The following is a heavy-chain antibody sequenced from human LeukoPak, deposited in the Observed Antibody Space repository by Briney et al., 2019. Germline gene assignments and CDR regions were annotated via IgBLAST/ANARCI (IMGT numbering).Heavy chain of an antibody. V-gene: IGHV3-23*01. Sequence: GGSLRLSCAASGFAFSTYAMSWIRPAPGKGLEWVSAVSVTGDTTYYTDSVKGRFTISRDNSKNTLYLQMNSLSAEDTAVYFCASAVVKLNYFDYWGPGTLVTVSS. CDR2: VSVTGDTT. CDR3: ASAVVKLNYFDY. J-gene: IGHJ4*02. CDR1: GFAFSTYA. D-gene: IGHD4-23*01.